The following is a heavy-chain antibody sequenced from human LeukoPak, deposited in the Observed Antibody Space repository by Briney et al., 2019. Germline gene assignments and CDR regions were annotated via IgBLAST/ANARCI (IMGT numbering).Heavy chain of an antibody. CDR3: AKDGSTVVTGGYYFDY. CDR2: MRYDGSNK. J-gene: IGHJ4*02. CDR1: GFTFSSYG. V-gene: IGHV3-30*02. Sequence: GGSLRLSCAASGFTFSSYGMHWVRQAPGKGLEWVAFMRYDGSNKYYADSVKGRFTISRDNSKNTLYLQMNSLRAEDTAVYYCAKDGSTVVTGGYYFDYWGQGTLVTVSS. D-gene: IGHD4-23*01.